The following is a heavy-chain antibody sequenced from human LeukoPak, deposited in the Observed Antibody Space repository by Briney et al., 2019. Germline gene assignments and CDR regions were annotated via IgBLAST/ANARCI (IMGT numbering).Heavy chain of an antibody. Sequence: ASVKVSCKASGGTCSSYAISWVRQAPGQGLEWMGGIIPIFGTANYAQKFQGRVTITADESTSTAYMELSSLRSEDTAVYYCALSSRAPYSSSSEWAYWGQGTLVTVSS. D-gene: IGHD6-6*01. CDR2: IIPIFGTA. J-gene: IGHJ4*02. CDR3: ALSSRAPYSSSSEWAY. CDR1: GGTCSSYA. V-gene: IGHV1-69*13.